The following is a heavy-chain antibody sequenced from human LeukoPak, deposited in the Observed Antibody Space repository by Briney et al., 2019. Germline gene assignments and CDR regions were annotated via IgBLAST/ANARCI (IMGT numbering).Heavy chain of an antibody. J-gene: IGHJ3*02. Sequence: SVKVSCKASGGTFSSYAISWVRQAPGQGLEWMGGIIPIFGTANYAQKFQGRVTITADESTSTAYMELSSLRSEDTAVYYCATTNNFIGSGSYYSDAFDIWGQGTMVNVSS. CDR1: GGTFSSYA. CDR3: ATTNNFIGSGSYYSDAFDI. V-gene: IGHV1-69*13. CDR2: IIPIFGTA. D-gene: IGHD3-10*01.